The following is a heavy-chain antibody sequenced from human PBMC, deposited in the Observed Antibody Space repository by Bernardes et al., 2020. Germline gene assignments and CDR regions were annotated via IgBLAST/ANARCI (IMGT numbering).Heavy chain of an antibody. CDR2: IIYGGGST. Sequence: GGSLRLSCAASGFTFSSYAMSWVRQAPGKGLEWVSTIIYGGGSTYYADSVKGRFTISRDNSKNTLYLQMNSLRAEDTAVYYCAKGYCTGGSCYYFDYWGQGTLVTVSS. J-gene: IGHJ4*02. V-gene: IGHV3-23*01. D-gene: IGHD2-15*01. CDR3: AKGYCTGGSCYYFDY. CDR1: GFTFSSYA.